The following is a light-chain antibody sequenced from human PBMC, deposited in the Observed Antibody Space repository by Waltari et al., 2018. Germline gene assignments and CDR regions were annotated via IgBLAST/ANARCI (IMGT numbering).Light chain of an antibody. J-gene: IGKJ4*01. CDR2: AAS. Sequence: ITCRASQSISSYLNWYQQKPGKAPKLLVYAASSLQSGVPSRFSGSGSGTDFTLTISSLQPEDFATYYCQQSYSTPLTFGGGTKVEIK. CDR1: QSISSY. V-gene: IGKV1-39*01. CDR3: QQSYSTPLT.